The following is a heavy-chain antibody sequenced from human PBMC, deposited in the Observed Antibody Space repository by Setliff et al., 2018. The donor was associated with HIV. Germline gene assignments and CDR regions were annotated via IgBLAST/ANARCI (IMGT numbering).Heavy chain of an antibody. CDR2: INAAISHT. Sequence: SVKVSCKASGYSFSSYAIHWVRQAAGQSPEWLGWINAAISHTRYSPKFQDRVTLTTDTSAGTIHMEMRSLRSEDTAVYYCVGGRGGFFDEPFDMWGPGTRGTV. CDR3: VGGRGGFFDEPFDM. J-gene: IGHJ3*02. CDR1: GYSFSSYA. D-gene: IGHD3-16*01. V-gene: IGHV1-3*01.